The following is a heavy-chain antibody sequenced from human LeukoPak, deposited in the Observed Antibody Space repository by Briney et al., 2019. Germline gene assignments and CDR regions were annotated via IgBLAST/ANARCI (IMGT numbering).Heavy chain of an antibody. V-gene: IGHV4-59*01. CDR3: ARDRSSGWYFDY. CDR1: GGSINSYY. CDR2: IYYSGST. D-gene: IGHD6-19*01. Sequence: SETLSLTCTVSGGSINSYYWSWIRQPPGKGLEWIGYIYYSGSTNYNPSLKSRVTISVDTSKNQFSLKLSSVTAADTAVYYCARDRSSGWYFDYWGQGTLVTVSS. J-gene: IGHJ4*02.